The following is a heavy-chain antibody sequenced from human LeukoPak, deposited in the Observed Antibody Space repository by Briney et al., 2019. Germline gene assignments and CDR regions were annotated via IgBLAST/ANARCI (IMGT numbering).Heavy chain of an antibody. CDR1: GFPFSKYG. CDR2: IWFDGRNK. Sequence: WGGPRPSRAAAGFPFSKYGMHWVRQGPGQGVGGVALIWFDGRNKFHADSVKGRFTISRDNSKNTLFLQMNSLRAEDTAVYYCAREWGPIAVSGGPGYWGQGALVTVSS. CDR3: AREWGPIAVSGGPGY. V-gene: IGHV3-33*01. J-gene: IGHJ4*02. D-gene: IGHD6-19*01.